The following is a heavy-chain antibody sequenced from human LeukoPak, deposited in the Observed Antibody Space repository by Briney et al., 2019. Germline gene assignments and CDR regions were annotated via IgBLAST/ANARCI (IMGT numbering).Heavy chain of an antibody. V-gene: IGHV4-38-2*02. Sequence: SETLSLTCTVSGYSITSGYYWTWIRQPPGKGLEWIGSIYHTGDTYYNPSLKSPVTISVDTSKNQFSLKLSSVTAADTAVYYCARSVIAARQGDAFDIWGQGTMVTVSS. D-gene: IGHD6-6*01. CDR2: IYHTGDT. J-gene: IGHJ3*02. CDR1: GYSITSGYY. CDR3: ARSVIAARQGDAFDI.